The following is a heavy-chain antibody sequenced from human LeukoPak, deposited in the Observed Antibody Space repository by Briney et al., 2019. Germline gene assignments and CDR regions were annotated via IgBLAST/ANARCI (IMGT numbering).Heavy chain of an antibody. V-gene: IGHV4-59*01. CDR1: GGSISSYY. J-gene: IGHJ4*02. D-gene: IGHD3-3*01. CDR2: IYYSGST. CDR3: ARGDTYYDFWSGYYPHSYFDY. Sequence: SETLSLTCTVSGGSISSYYWSWIRQPPGKGLEWIGYIYYSGSTNCNPSLKSRVTISVDTSKNQFSLKLSSVTAADTAVYYCARGDTYYDFWSGYYPHSYFDYWGQGTLVTVSS.